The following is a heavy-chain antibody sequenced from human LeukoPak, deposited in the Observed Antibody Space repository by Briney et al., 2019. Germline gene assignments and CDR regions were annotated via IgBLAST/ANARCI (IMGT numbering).Heavy chain of an antibody. CDR1: GFTFSNAG. CDR2: IKSKTDGGTT. Sequence: KPGGSLRLSCAASGFTFSNAGMSWVRQAPGKGLEWVGRIKSKTDGGTTDYAAPVKGRFTISRDDSKNTLELQINRLKTADPDVYYCTCSSFDYWGQGPLVTVSS. V-gene: IGHV3-15*01. CDR3: TCSSFDY. J-gene: IGHJ4*02. D-gene: IGHD6-6*01.